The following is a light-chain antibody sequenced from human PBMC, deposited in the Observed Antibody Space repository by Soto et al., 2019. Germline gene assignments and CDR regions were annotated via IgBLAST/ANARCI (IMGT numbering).Light chain of an antibody. V-gene: IGLV1-40*01. CDR1: SSNIGAGYD. CDR3: QSYDSSLSVV. CDR2: GNS. J-gene: IGLJ2*01. Sequence: QPVLTQPPSVSGAPGQRVTISCTGSSSNIGAGYDVHWYQQLPGIAPKFLIYGNSNRPSGVPDRFSGSKSGTSASLAITGLQAEDEADYYCQSYDSSLSVVFGGGTKLTVL.